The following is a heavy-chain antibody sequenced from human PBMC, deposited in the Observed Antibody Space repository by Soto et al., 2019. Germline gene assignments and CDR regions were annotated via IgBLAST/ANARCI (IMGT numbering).Heavy chain of an antibody. CDR3: ARDSGLGNWFDP. V-gene: IGHV4-61*01. CDR2: IYYSGIT. J-gene: IGHJ5*02. CDR1: GGSVSSGSYY. Sequence: PSETLSLTCTVSGGSVSSGSYYWSWIRQPPGKGLEWIGYIYYSGITNYDPSLKSRVTISVDTSKNQFSLKLSSVTAADTAVYYCARDSGLGNWFDPWGQGTLVTVSS. D-gene: IGHD6-19*01.